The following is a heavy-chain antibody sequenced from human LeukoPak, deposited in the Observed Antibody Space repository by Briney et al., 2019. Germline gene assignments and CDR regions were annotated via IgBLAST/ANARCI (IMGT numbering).Heavy chain of an antibody. Sequence: GGSLRLSCAASGFTSSSCAMSWVCQAPGKGLEWVSAISGSGGSTYYADSVKGRFTISRDNSRNTLYLQMNSLRAEDTATYYCAARPTSAAVAPSDYWGQGTLVTVSS. D-gene: IGHD6-19*01. CDR3: AARPTSAAVAPSDY. CDR1: GFTSSSCA. V-gene: IGHV3-23*01. CDR2: ISGSGGST. J-gene: IGHJ4*02.